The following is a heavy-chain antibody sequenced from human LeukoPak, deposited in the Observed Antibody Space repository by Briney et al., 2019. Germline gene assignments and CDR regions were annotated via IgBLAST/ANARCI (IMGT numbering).Heavy chain of an antibody. CDR3: AKDPSSYYYDSSGYYPGY. CDR1: GFTFSSYA. D-gene: IGHD3-22*01. J-gene: IGHJ4*02. CDR2: ISGSGGST. V-gene: IGHV3-23*01. Sequence: GGSLRLSCAASGFTFSSYAMSWVRQAPGKGLEWVSAISGSGGSTYYADSVRGRFTISRDNSKNTLYLQMNSLRAEDTAVYYCAKDPSSYYYDSSGYYPGYWGQGTLVTVSS.